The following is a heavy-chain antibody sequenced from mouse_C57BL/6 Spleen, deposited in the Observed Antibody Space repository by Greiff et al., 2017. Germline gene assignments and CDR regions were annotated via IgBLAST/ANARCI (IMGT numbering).Heavy chain of an antibody. CDR1: GYTFTSYW. Sequence: QVQLQQPGAELVMPGASVKLSCKASGYTFTSYWMHWVKQRPGQGLEWIGEIDPSDSYTNYNQKFKGKSTLTVDKSSSTAYMQLSSLTSEDSAVYYCASRGAMDYGGQGTSVTVSS. CDR3: ASRGAMDY. J-gene: IGHJ4*01. D-gene: IGHD3-1*01. CDR2: IDPSDSYT. V-gene: IGHV1-69*01.